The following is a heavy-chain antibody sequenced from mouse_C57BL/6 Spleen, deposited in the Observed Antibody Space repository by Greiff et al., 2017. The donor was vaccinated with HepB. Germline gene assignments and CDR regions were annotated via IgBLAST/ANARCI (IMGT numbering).Heavy chain of an antibody. J-gene: IGHJ4*01. CDR2: ILPGSGST. D-gene: IGHD1-1*01. CDR3: ARRGNYGSSHYYAMDY. CDR1: GYTFTGYW. V-gene: IGHV1-9*01. Sequence: VQLQQSGAELMKPGASVKLSCKATGYTFTGYWIEWVKQRPGHGLEWIGEILPGSGSTNYNEKFKGKATFTADTYSNTANMQLSSLTTEDSAIYYCARRGNYGSSHYYAMDYWGQGTSVTVSS.